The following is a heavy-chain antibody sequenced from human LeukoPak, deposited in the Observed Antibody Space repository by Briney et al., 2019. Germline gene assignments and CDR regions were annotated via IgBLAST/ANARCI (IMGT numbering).Heavy chain of an antibody. J-gene: IGHJ5*02. Sequence: GGSLRLACAASGFTFSSYSMNWVRQARGKGLEWVSSISSSSRYIYYADSVKGRFTISRDNSKNTLYLQMNSLRAEDTAVYYCAKDFTPTYYYDSSGYSTWGQGTLVTVSS. V-gene: IGHV3-21*04. CDR2: ISSSSRYI. CDR1: GFTFSSYS. CDR3: AKDFTPTYYYDSSGYST. D-gene: IGHD3-22*01.